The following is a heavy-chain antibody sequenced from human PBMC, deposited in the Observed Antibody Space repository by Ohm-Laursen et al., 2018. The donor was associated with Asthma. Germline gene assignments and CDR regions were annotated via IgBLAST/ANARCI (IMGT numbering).Heavy chain of an antibody. V-gene: IGHV3-9*01. CDR1: GFTFDDYA. CDR3: AKLYSSSWFRGYFDY. CDR2: ISWNSGSI. Sequence: SLRLSCAASGFTFDDYAMHWVRQAPGKGLEWVSGISWNSGSIGYADSVKGRFTISRDNAKNSLYLQMNSLRAEDTALYYCAKLYSSSWFRGYFDYWGQGTLVTVSS. D-gene: IGHD6-13*01. J-gene: IGHJ4*02.